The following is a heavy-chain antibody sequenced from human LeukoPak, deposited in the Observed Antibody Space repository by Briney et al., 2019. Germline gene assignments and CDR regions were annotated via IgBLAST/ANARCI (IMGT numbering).Heavy chain of an antibody. D-gene: IGHD6-13*01. CDR2: INHSGST. V-gene: IGHV4-34*01. Sequence: SETLSLTCAVYGGSFSDYYWSWIRQPPGKGLEWIGEINHSGSTDYNPSLKSRVTISVDTSKNQFSLRVSPVTAADTAVFYCARGGGSSWYGRGIDYWGQGTLVTVSS. CDR1: GGSFSDYY. J-gene: IGHJ4*02. CDR3: ARGGGSSWYGRGIDY.